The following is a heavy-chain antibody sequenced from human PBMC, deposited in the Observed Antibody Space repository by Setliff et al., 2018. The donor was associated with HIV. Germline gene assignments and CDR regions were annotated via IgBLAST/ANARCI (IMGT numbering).Heavy chain of an antibody. Sequence: GASVKVSCKASGGIFRREAISWVRQAPGQGLEWMGGVIPIFGTPKYPQKFQGRVTITADDSTTTAYMELSRLKPDDTAIYYCATALTANWNYEPHFDYWGQGSLVTVSS. CDR1: GGIFRREA. CDR2: VIPIFGTP. J-gene: IGHJ4*02. V-gene: IGHV1-69*13. D-gene: IGHD1-7*01. CDR3: ATALTANWNYEPHFDY.